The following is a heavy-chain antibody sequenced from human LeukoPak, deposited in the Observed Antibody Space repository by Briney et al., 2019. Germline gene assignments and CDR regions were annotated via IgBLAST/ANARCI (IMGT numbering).Heavy chain of an antibody. V-gene: IGHV1-2*02. J-gene: IGHJ6*03. D-gene: IGHD2-2*02. CDR3: ARPTLDCCYTGTTDYYYMDV. CDR2: INPNSGGT. CDR1: GYTFTGYY. Sequence: ASVKVSCKASGYTFTGYYMHWVRQAPGQGLEWMGWINPNSGGTNYAQKFQGRVTMTRDTSISTAYMELSRLRSDDTAVYYCARPTLDCCYTGTTDYYYMDVRGKGTTVTVSS.